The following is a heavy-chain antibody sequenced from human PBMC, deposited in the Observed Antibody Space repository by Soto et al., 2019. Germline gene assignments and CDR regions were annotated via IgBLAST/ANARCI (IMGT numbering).Heavy chain of an antibody. Sequence: GGSLRLSCAASGFTFSINDMHWVRQAPGRGLEWVAVISNDGNNKYYADSVKGRFTLSRDNSKNMVYLQMDSLRVEDTAVYFCAKDHQTYNWDYLFDSWGPGTLVTVSS. J-gene: IGHJ4*02. CDR2: ISNDGNNK. V-gene: IGHV3-30*18. CDR3: AKDHQTYNWDYLFDS. CDR1: GFTFSIND. D-gene: IGHD1-7*01.